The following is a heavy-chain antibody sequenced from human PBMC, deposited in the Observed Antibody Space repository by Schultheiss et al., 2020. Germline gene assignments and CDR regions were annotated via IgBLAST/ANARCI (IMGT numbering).Heavy chain of an antibody. D-gene: IGHD6-19*01. Sequence: SETLSLTCAVYGGSFSSYYWSWIRQPPGKGLEWIGYIYYSGSTNYNPSLKSRVTISVDTSKNQFSLKLSSVTAADTAVYYCARYLQQWLGTGTYYFDYWGQGTLVTVSS. V-gene: IGHV4-59*01. CDR1: GGSFSSYY. J-gene: IGHJ4*02. CDR3: ARYLQQWLGTGTYYFDY. CDR2: IYYSGST.